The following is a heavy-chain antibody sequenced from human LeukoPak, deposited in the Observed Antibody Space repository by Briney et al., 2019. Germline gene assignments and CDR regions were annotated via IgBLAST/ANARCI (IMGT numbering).Heavy chain of an antibody. CDR3: ARDVPHNWFDT. V-gene: IGHV3-74*01. CDR1: GITFGNNW. Sequence: GGSLRLSCAASGITFGNNWMHWVRQGPGKGLEWISRINSDGGGAIYADSVKGRFTVSRDNAKNTLYLQMNSLRAEDTAVYYCARDVPHNWFDTWGQGTLVTVSS. CDR2: INSDGGGA. J-gene: IGHJ5*02.